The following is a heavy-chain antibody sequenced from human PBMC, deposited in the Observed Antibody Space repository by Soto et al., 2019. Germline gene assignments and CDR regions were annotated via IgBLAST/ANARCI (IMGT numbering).Heavy chain of an antibody. J-gene: IGHJ4*02. Sequence: QTGGSLRLSCAASGFTFSSHVMTWARQSTGKGLEWVSTIRDSGGGTSYADSVKGRFTISRDNARDSLYLQMNSLRAEDTAVYYCARDSGSYSDYWGQGTLVTVS. V-gene: IGHV3-23*01. CDR2: IRDSGGGT. D-gene: IGHD1-26*01. CDR1: GFTFSSHV. CDR3: ARDSGSYSDY.